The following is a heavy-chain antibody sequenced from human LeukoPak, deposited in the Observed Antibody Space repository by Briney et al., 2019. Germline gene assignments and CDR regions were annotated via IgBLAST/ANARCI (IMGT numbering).Heavy chain of an antibody. Sequence: PGGSLTLSCAASGFAFHALDMHWVRQAPGKGLEWVSLINSVGTKTYYADSVRGRFTISRDNSKNSLYLQMNSLRTEDTALYYCATWAFYHGLDVWGQGTTVTISS. J-gene: IGHJ6*02. CDR1: GFAFHALD. CDR3: ATWAFYHGLDV. CDR2: INSVGTKT. V-gene: IGHV3-43*02. D-gene: IGHD1-26*01.